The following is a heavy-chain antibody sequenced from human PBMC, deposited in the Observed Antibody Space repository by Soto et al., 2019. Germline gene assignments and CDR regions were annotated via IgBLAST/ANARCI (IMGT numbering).Heavy chain of an antibody. CDR1: GFTFSIYS. J-gene: IGHJ6*04. D-gene: IGHD2-15*01. CDR3: AREDIVVVVDGYYGMEV. V-gene: IGHV3-21*01. CDR2: ISSSSSYI. Sequence: LRLSFASSGFTFSIYSMNGVRQAPGKGLEWVSSISSSSSYIYYEDSVKGRFTISRDNDKNSLYLQMNSLRAEDTAVYYCAREDIVVVVDGYYGMEVWGKATTVNVSS.